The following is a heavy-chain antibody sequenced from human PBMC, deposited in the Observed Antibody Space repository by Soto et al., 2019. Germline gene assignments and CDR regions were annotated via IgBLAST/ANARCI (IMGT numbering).Heavy chain of an antibody. Sequence: LRLSCAASGFTVSSNYMTWVRQAPGKGLEWVSVIYSGGTTYYADSVKGRFTISRDNSKGTLYLQMNSLRAEDTAVYYCAYGDYEGAFDIWGQGTMVTVSS. D-gene: IGHD4-17*01. J-gene: IGHJ3*02. CDR1: GFTVSSNY. CDR3: AYGDYEGAFDI. V-gene: IGHV3-53*01. CDR2: IYSGGTT.